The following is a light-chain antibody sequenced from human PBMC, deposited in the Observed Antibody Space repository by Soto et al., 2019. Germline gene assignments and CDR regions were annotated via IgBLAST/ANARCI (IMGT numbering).Light chain of an antibody. CDR2: GAS. V-gene: IGKV3-20*01. CDR3: QQYGSSAWT. J-gene: IGKJ1*01. CDR1: QSVSSSY. Sequence: EIVLTQSPGTLSLSPGERATLSCRASQSVSSSYLAWYQQKPGQAPRPLIYGASSRAIGIPDRFSGSGSGTDFTLTISRLEPEDFAVYYWQQYGSSAWTFGQGTKVEIK.